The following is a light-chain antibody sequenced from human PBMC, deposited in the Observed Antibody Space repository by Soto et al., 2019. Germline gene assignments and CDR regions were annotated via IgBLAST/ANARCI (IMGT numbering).Light chain of an antibody. CDR3: QHYNSYSEA. J-gene: IGKJ1*01. Sequence: DIQMTQSPSSVSASVGDRVTITCLASQAISNWLAWYQQKPGKAPKLLIYKASTLKSGVPSRFSGSGSGTEFTLTISSLQPDDFATYYCQHYNSYSEAFGQGTKVDIK. CDR1: QAISNW. CDR2: KAS. V-gene: IGKV1-5*03.